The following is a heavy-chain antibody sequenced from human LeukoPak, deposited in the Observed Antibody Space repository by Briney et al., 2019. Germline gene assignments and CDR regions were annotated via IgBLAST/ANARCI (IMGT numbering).Heavy chain of an antibody. CDR3: AKGSYYDSSGSFYFDY. Sequence: PGGSLRLSCAASGFTFSSYGMHWVRQAPGKGLEWVAVIWCDGSNKYYADSVKGRFTISRDNSKNTLYVQVNSLGTEDTAAYYCAKGSYYDSSGSFYFDYWGQGALVTVSS. CDR2: IWCDGSNK. CDR1: GFTFSSYG. V-gene: IGHV3-33*06. D-gene: IGHD3-22*01. J-gene: IGHJ4*02.